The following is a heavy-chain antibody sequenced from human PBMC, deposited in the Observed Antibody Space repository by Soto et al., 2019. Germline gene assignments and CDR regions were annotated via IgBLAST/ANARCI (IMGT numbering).Heavy chain of an antibody. CDR1: GGSISSGGYY. CDR2: IYYSGST. J-gene: IGHJ4*02. CDR3: ARDQGDGYNKYYFDY. D-gene: IGHD5-12*01. Sequence: PSETLSLTCTVSGGSISSGGYYWRWIRQHPGKGLEWIGYIYYSGSTYYNPSLKSRVTISVDTSKNQFSLKLSSVTAADTAVYYCARDQGDGYNKYYFDYWGQGTLVTVYS. V-gene: IGHV4-31*03.